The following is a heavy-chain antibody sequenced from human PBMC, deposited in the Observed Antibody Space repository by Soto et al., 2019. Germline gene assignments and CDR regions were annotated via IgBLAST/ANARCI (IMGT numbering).Heavy chain of an antibody. CDR1: GFTFSSYA. J-gene: IGHJ5*02. D-gene: IGHD2-15*01. CDR3: AKSIGIVVVVAAQPYNWFDP. V-gene: IGHV3-23*01. Sequence: GGSLRLSCAASGFTFSSYAMSWVRQAPGKGLEWVSAISGSGGSTYYADSLKGRFTISRDNSKNTLYLQMNSLRAEDTAVYYCAKSIGIVVVVAAQPYNWFDPWGQGTLVTVSS. CDR2: ISGSGGST.